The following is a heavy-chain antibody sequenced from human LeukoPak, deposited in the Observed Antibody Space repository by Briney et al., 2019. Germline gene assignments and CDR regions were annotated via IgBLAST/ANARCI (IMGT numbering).Heavy chain of an antibody. V-gene: IGHV1-69*04. J-gene: IGHJ4*02. CDR3: AREGSAMAVDY. D-gene: IGHD5-18*01. Sequence: ASVKVSCKASGYTFTGYYMHWVRQAPGQGLEWMGRIIPILGIANYAQKFQGRVTITADKSTSTAYMELSSLRSEDTAVYYCAREGSAMAVDYWGQGTLVTVSS. CDR1: GYTFTGYY. CDR2: IIPILGIA.